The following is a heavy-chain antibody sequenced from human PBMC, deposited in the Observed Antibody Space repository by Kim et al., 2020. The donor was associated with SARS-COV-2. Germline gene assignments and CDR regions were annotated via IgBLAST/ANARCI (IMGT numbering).Heavy chain of an antibody. J-gene: IGHJ3*02. CDR2: IYYSGST. V-gene: IGHV4-59*01. CDR3: ARMGSSGWFERAFDI. D-gene: IGHD6-19*01. CDR1: SGSIINYY. Sequence: SETLSLTCTVSSGSIINYYWSWIRQPPGKGLEWIGYIYYSGSTNYNPSLKSRVTISVATSKNQFSLKLNSVTAADTAAYYCARMGSSGWFERAFDIWGQG.